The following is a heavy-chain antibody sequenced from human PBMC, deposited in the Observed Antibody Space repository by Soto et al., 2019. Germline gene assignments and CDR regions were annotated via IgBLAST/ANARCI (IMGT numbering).Heavy chain of an antibody. CDR2: ISVYSIPI. J-gene: IGHJ3*01. Sequence: EVQLVESGGGLVKPGGSLRLSCVDSGFTLSSYSMNWVRQAPAKGLEWVSSISVYSIPIFYADSVRGRFTIARDNAKNSLYLQMNSLRAGDTAMYYCVRGGRGYTKDDVFDVWGQGTMVTVSS. V-gene: IGHV3-21*01. CDR3: VRGGRGYTKDDVFDV. D-gene: IGHD2-2*02. CDR1: GFTLSSYS.